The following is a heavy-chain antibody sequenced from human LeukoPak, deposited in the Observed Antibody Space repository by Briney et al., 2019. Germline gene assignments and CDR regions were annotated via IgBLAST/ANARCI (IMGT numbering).Heavy chain of an antibody. D-gene: IGHD3-22*01. CDR2: IKQDGSEK. CDR1: GFTFSSYW. Sequence: GGSLRLSCAASGFTFSSYWMSWVRQAPGKGLEWVANIKQDGSEKYYVDSVKGRFTISRDNARNSLYLQMNSPRAEDTAVYYCARDSRSSGYYSFHYWGQGTLVTVSS. V-gene: IGHV3-7*03. CDR3: ARDSRSSGYYSFHY. J-gene: IGHJ4*02.